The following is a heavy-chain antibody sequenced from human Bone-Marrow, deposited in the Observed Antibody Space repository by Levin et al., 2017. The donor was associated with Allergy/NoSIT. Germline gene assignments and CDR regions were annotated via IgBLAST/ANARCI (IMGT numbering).Heavy chain of an antibody. J-gene: IGHJ5*02. V-gene: IGHV4-39*01. CDR3: ATENFGGSVTWFDP. CDR1: GGSISNSRHY. D-gene: IGHD2-21*01. Sequence: SQTLSLTCSVSGGSISNSRHYWGWIRQHPGKGLEWIGSIHDSGSAHYNPSLRSRVTISIDTSKNQFSLKLTSVTAKDAALYFCATENFGGSVTWFDPWGQGTLVTVSS. CDR2: IHDSGSA.